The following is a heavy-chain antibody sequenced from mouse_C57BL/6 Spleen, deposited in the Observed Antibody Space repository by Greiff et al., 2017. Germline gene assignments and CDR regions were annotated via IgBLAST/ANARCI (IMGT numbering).Heavy chain of an antibody. CDR3: AREGYGNYEY. V-gene: IGHV3-6*01. CDR1: GYSITSGYY. CDR2: ISYDGSN. J-gene: IGHJ2*01. D-gene: IGHD2-10*02. Sequence: EVKVEESGPGLVKPSQSLSLTCSVTGYSITSGYYWNWIRQFPGNKLEWMGYISYDGSNNYNPSLKNRISITRDTSKNQFFLKLNSVTTEDTATYYCAREGYGNYEYWGQGTTLTVSS.